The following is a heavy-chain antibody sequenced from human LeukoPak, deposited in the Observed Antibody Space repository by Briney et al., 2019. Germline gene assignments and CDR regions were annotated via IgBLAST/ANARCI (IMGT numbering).Heavy chain of an antibody. J-gene: IGHJ5*02. V-gene: IGHV1-69*13. CDR2: IIPIFGTA. CDR1: AYDFTGYY. CDR3: ARESVGYCSSTSCPRAQGWFDP. Sequence: ASVTVSCKVVAYDFTGYYIHWVRQAPGQGLEWMGGIIPIFGTANYAQKFQGRVTITADESTSTAYMELSSLRSEDTAVYYCARESVGYCSSTSCPRAQGWFDPWGQGTLVTVSS. D-gene: IGHD2-2*01.